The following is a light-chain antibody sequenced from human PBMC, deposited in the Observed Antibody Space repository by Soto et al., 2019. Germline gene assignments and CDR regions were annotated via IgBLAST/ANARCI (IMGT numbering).Light chain of an antibody. Sequence: IQMTQSPSSLSASVGDSVTVTCRASQSINIYLNWYQQKPGKAPTLLIYRASSLQSGVPSRVTGAGSRTDFTPTIRSLQPEDFASDYCQQRYRRPYTFGHGTTLEIK. CDR2: RAS. J-gene: IGKJ2*01. CDR1: QSINIY. V-gene: IGKV1-39*01. CDR3: QQRYRRPYT.